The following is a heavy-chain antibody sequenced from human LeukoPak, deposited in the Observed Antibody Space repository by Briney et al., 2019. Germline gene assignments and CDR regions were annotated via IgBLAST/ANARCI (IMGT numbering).Heavy chain of an antibody. CDR2: FSATDGSA. J-gene: IGHJ3*01. V-gene: IGHV3-23*01. CDR3: AKARITAAGTGAFDV. Sequence: GGSLRLSCAASGFTVGSYGVTRVRQAPGKGLEWVSAFSATDGSAQYAESVKGRFTISRDNSKNSLYLQMNSLRDEDTAVYYCAKARITAAGTGAFDVWGQGTMVTVSS. CDR1: GFTVGSYG. D-gene: IGHD6-13*01.